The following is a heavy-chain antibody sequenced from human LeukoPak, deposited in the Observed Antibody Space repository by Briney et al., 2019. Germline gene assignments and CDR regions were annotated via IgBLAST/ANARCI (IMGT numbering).Heavy chain of an antibody. CDR2: MNPNSGNT. D-gene: IGHD6-13*01. J-gene: IGHJ1*01. CDR3: ARDPVSIAAAGTALQH. V-gene: IGHV1-8*01. Sequence: ASVKVSCKASGYTFTSYDINWVRQATGQGLEWMGWMNPNSGNTGYAQKFQGRVTMTRNTSITTAYMELSSLRSEDTAVYYCARDPVSIAAAGTALQHWGQGTLVTVSS. CDR1: GYTFTSYD.